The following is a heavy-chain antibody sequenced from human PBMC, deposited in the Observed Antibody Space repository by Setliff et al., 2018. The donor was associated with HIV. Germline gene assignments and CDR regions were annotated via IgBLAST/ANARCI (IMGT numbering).Heavy chain of an antibody. V-gene: IGHV4-4*07. CDR2: IHTSGNT. CDR1: GGSFSGFY. D-gene: IGHD2-15*01. CDR3: AREQYHFVVDYYYYYGMDV. Sequence: PSETLSLTCAVYGGSFSGFYWTWIRQPAGKGLQWIGRIHTSGNTNYNPSLKSRVTISVDTSQNQFSLQLKHVTAADTAIYYCAREQYHFVVDYYYYYGMDVWGQGNTVTVSS. J-gene: IGHJ6*02.